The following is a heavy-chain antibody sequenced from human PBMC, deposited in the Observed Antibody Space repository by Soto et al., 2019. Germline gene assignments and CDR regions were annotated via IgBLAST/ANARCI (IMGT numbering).Heavy chain of an antibody. CDR1: GYNFANYW. CDR2: VFPGDSDT. CDR3: AAGYTTGPDAFDI. V-gene: IGHV5-51*01. J-gene: IGHJ3*02. Sequence: GESLKISCKGSGYNFANYWIGWVRQMPGKGLEWMGMVFPGDSDTKNSPSLQGQITMSVDKSDSSAYLQWRSLKASDTAMYYCAAGYTTGPDAFDIWGQGTMVTVSS. D-gene: IGHD6-13*01.